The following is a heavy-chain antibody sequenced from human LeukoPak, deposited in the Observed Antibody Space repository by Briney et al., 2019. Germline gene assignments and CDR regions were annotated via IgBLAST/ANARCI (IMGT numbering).Heavy chain of an antibody. Sequence: GGSLRLSCVASGFSFNNFAMTWVRQAPGKGLEWVSTISNDVHYADSVRGRFTISRDNPKNTLYLQMNSLRAEDTAVYYCAREAGYYDPLNDAFDIWGQGTMVTVSS. V-gene: IGHV3-23*03. J-gene: IGHJ3*02. CDR1: GFSFNNFA. CDR2: ISNDV. D-gene: IGHD3-22*01. CDR3: AREAGYYDPLNDAFDI.